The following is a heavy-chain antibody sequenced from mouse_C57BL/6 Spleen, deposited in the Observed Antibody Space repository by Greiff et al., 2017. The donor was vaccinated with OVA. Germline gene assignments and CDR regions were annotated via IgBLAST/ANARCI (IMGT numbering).Heavy chain of an antibody. V-gene: IGHV2-5*01. Sequence: VQVVESGPGLVQPSQSLSITCTVSGFSLTSYGVHWVRQSPGKGLEWLGVIWRGGSTDYNAAFMSRLSITKDNSKSQVFFKMNSLQADDTAIYYCAKNIYYYGSSYGYAMDYWGQGTSVTVSS. CDR3: AKNIYYYGSSYGYAMDY. CDR1: GFSLTSYG. D-gene: IGHD1-1*01. CDR2: IWRGGST. J-gene: IGHJ4*01.